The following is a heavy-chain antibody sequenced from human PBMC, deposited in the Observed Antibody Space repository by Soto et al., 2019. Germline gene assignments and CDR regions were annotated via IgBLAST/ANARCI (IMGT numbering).Heavy chain of an antibody. CDR2: IVVGSGNT. V-gene: IGHV1-58*01. J-gene: IGHJ5*02. Sequence: QMQLVQSGPEVKKPGTSVKVSCKASGFTFTSSAVQWVRQARGQRLEWIGWIVVGSGNTNYAQKFQERVTLTKDMSTRTAYTELSSLRYEDTAVDYSAAPLYYYDRSGVPWGQGPLVTVSS. D-gene: IGHD3-22*01. CDR3: AAPLYYYDRSGVP. CDR1: GFTFTSSA.